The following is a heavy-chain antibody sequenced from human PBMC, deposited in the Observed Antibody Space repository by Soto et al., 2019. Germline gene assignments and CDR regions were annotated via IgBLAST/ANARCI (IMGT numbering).Heavy chain of an antibody. Sequence: EVQLVESGGDLEQPGRSLRLSCAASGFTFEDYAMHWVRQGPGKGLEWVSGISWNSGSIAYADSVKGRFTISRDNAKNSLYLQMNSLRAEDTGLYYCAKEGGQWELLHDGFDIWGRGTMVTVSS. J-gene: IGHJ3*02. CDR3: AKEGGQWELLHDGFDI. V-gene: IGHV3-9*01. CDR2: ISWNSGSI. CDR1: GFTFEDYA. D-gene: IGHD1-26*01.